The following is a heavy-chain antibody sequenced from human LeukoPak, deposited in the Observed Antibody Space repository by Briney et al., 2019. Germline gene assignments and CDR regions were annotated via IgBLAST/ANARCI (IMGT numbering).Heavy chain of an antibody. Sequence: GGSLRLSCAASGFTFSSYGMHGVRQAPGKGLEWVAVISSDGSNKYYADSVKGRFTISRDNSKNTLYLQMNSLRAEDTAVYYCAKDLGYCSGGSCYRFDYWGQGTLVTVSS. CDR1: GFTFSSYG. CDR2: ISSDGSNK. J-gene: IGHJ4*02. CDR3: AKDLGYCSGGSCYRFDY. V-gene: IGHV3-30*18. D-gene: IGHD2-15*01.